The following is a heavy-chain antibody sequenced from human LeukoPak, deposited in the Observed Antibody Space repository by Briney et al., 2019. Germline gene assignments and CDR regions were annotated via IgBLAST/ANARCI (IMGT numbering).Heavy chain of an antibody. Sequence: GGSLRLSCAASGFTFSDYYMSWIRQAPGKGLEWVSYISSSSSYTNYADSVKGRFTIYRDNAKNSLYLQMNSLRAEDTAVYYCARSTLRYCGGDCGYWGQGTLVTVSS. CDR2: ISSSSSYT. D-gene: IGHD2-21*02. V-gene: IGHV3-11*03. CDR3: ARSTLRYCGGDCGY. CDR1: GFTFSDYY. J-gene: IGHJ4*02.